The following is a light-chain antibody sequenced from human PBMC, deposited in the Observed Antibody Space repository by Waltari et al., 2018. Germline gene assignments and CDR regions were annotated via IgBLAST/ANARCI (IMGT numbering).Light chain of an antibody. CDR1: QGIATY. CDR3: QQTSSWPLT. V-gene: IGKV1-27*01. J-gene: IGKJ4*01. Sequence: DVRVTQSPSSLSAAAGDRVTITCRASQGIATYLAWYQQKPGRLPTLLIYDASTLRSGVPPRFRGSGSGTDFTLTITSLQPEDFAVYFCQQTSSWPLTFGGGTKVEIK. CDR2: DAS.